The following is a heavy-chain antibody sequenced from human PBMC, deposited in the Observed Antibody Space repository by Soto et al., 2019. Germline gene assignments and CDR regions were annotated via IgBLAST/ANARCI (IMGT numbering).Heavy chain of an antibody. CDR2: IYYSGST. D-gene: IGHD6-13*01. CDR3: ARYRREAVAGYTLDN. J-gene: IGHJ4*02. CDR1: GGSISSYY. V-gene: IGHV4-59*01. Sequence: NPSETLSLTCTVSGGSISSYYWSWIRQPPGKGLEWIGYIYYSGSTNYNPSLKSRVTISEDTSKSQFSLKVNSMTAADTAVYYCARYRREAVAGYTLDNWGQGILVTVSS.